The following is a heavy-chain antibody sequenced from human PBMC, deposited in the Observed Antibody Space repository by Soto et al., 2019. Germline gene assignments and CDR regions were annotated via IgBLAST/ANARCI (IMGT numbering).Heavy chain of an antibody. CDR3: VKHQMIRGLDY. J-gene: IGHJ4*02. CDR1: GYTFIGYY. CDR2: INPNSGDT. D-gene: IGHD3-22*01. Sequence: QVQLVQSGAEVKKPGASVKVSCKASGYTFIGYYIHWVRQAPGQGLEWMGWINPNSGDTKYAQNFQGRVTMTRDTPISTAYMDLSSLRSDDTAVYYCVKHQMIRGLDYWGQGTLVTVSS. V-gene: IGHV1-2*02.